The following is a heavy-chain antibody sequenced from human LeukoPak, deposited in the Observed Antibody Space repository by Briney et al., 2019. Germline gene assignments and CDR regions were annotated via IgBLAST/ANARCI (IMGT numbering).Heavy chain of an antibody. CDR2: ISGSGGST. CDR1: GFTFSSYE. Sequence: PGGSLRLSCAASGFTFSSYEMNWVRQAPGKGLEWVSAISGSGGSTYYADSVKGRFTISRDNSKNTLYLQMNSLRAEDTAVYYCAKDRRLVGAGGYWGQGALVTVSS. J-gene: IGHJ4*02. V-gene: IGHV3-23*01. CDR3: AKDRRLVGAGGY. D-gene: IGHD1-26*01.